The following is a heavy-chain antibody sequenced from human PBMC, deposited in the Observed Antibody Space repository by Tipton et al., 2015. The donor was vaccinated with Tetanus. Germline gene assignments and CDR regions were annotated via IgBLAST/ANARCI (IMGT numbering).Heavy chain of an antibody. D-gene: IGHD6-13*01. CDR3: ARGTWLYTSTYHRHWLDP. CDR1: GASISSNTYY. J-gene: IGHJ5*02. V-gene: IGHV4-39*07. Sequence: TLSLTCTVSGASISSNTYYWGWIRQPPGKGLEWIGEVDDSGSTNYSPSLKSRVTISLDTSKNEFSLTLSSVTAADTAVYYCARGTWLYTSTYHRHWLDPWGQGILVTVSS. CDR2: VDDSGST.